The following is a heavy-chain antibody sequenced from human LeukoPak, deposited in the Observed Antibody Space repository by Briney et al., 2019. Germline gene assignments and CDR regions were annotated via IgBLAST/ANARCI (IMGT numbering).Heavy chain of an antibody. Sequence: SQTLSLTCTVSGGSISSGGYYWSWIRQHPGKGLEWIGYIYYSGSTYYNPSLKSRVTTSVDTSKNQFSLKLSSVTAADTAVYYCARDNYRDYYYYGMDVWGQGTTVTVSS. V-gene: IGHV4-31*03. J-gene: IGHJ6*02. D-gene: IGHD5-24*01. CDR3: ARDNYRDYYYYGMDV. CDR1: GGSISSGGYY. CDR2: IYYSGST.